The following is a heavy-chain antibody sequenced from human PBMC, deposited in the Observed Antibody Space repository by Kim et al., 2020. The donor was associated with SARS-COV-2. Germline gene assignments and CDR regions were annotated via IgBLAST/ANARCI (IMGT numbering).Heavy chain of an antibody. J-gene: IGHJ4*02. Sequence: LKSRVTMSVDPSKTQFSLKLSSVTAADTAVYYCARSLYDSSGYYYVPFDSWGQGTLVTVSS. D-gene: IGHD3-22*01. V-gene: IGHV4-59*10. CDR3: ARSLYDSSGYYYVPFDS.